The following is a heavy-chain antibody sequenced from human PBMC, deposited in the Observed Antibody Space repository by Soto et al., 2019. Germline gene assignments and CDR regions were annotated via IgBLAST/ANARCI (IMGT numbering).Heavy chain of an antibody. CDR1: GFTFSSYA. V-gene: IGHV3-23*01. D-gene: IGHD7-27*01. Sequence: PGGSLRLSCAASGFTFSSYAMSWVRQAPGKGLEWVSAISGSGGSTYYADSVKGRFTISRDNSKNTLYLQMNSLRAEDTAVYYCAKDTPVSTGEDYYGMDVWGQGTTVTVSS. CDR3: AKDTPVSTGEDYYGMDV. CDR2: ISGSGGST. J-gene: IGHJ6*02.